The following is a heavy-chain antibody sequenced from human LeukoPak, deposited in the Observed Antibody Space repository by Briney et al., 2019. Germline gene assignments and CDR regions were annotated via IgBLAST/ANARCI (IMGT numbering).Heavy chain of an antibody. CDR2: IIPILGIA. D-gene: IGHD6-19*01. CDR1: GGPVISYT. J-gene: IGHJ4*02. Sequence: GASVKVACKAAGGPVISYTISWVRQAPGQGLEWMGRIIPILGIANYAQKFQCRVTTTAANSTSPAYMEPSSLRSEDTAVYSCARGVAGGWVLFDSWGQGTLVTVSS. CDR3: ARGVAGGWVLFDS. V-gene: IGHV1-69*02.